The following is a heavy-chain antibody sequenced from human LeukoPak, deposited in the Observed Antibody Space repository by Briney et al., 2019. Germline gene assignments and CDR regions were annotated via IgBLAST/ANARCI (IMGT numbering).Heavy chain of an antibody. CDR2: ISYDGSNK. D-gene: IGHD3-10*01. CDR1: GFTFSSYA. Sequence: GGSLRLSCAASGFTFSSYAMHWVRQAPGKGLEWVAVISYDGSNKYYADSVKGRFTISRDNSKNTLYLQMNSLRAEDTAVYYCGREAGGVRGVIGYWGQGTLVTVSS. V-gene: IGHV3-30-3*01. CDR3: GREAGGVRGVIGY. J-gene: IGHJ4*02.